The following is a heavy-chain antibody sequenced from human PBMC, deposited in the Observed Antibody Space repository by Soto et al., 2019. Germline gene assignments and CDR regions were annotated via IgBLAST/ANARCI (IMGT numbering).Heavy chain of an antibody. CDR1: GGSISSGGYY. J-gene: IGHJ4*02. V-gene: IGHV4-31*02. D-gene: IGHD6-13*01. CDR2: IYYSGST. CDR3: ARGYRQSGYSSSWVFDY. Sequence: LCGGSISSGGYYWNWIRQPPGKGLEWIGYIYYSGSTYCNPSLRSRVTISADTSENQFSLKLSSVTAADTAVYFCARGYRQSGYSSSWVFDYWGQGTLVNVSS.